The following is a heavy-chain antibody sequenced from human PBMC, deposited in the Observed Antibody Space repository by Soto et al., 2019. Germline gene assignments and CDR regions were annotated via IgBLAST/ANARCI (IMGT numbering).Heavy chain of an antibody. J-gene: IGHJ5*02. CDR1: GYTFTSYG. V-gene: IGHV1-18*01. D-gene: IGHD6-19*01. CDR2: ISAYNGNT. Sequence: EASVKVSCKASGYTFTSYGISWVRQAPGQGLEWMGWISAYNGNTNYAQKLQGRVTMTTDTSTSTAYMELRSLRSDDTAVYYCARGSSGWYRDGFRDPWGQGTLVTVSS. CDR3: ARGSSGWYRDGFRDP.